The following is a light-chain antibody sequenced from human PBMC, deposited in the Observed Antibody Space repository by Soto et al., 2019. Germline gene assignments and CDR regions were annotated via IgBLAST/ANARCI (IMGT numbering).Light chain of an antibody. Sequence: DIVMTQSPDSLAVSLGERATINCKSSQSVLYSSNNKNYLAWYQQKPGQPPRLLIYWASTRESGVPDRFSGSGSGTDFTLTSSSLQAEDVAVYYCQQYSNTPQSFGQGTKVEIK. V-gene: IGKV4-1*01. J-gene: IGKJ1*01. CDR3: QQYSNTPQS. CDR2: WAS. CDR1: QSVLYSSNNKNY.